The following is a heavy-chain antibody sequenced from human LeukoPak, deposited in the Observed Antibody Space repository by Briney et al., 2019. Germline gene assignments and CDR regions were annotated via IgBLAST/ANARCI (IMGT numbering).Heavy chain of an antibody. CDR3: ARAPSHIVVVPAAITVYYYYGMDV. V-gene: IGHV1-46*01. CDR1: GYTFTSYY. Sequence: GASVKVSCKASGYTFTSYYMHWVRQAPGQGLEWMGIINPSGGSTSYAQKFQGRVTMTRDTSTGTVYMELSSLRSEDTAVYYCARAPSHIVVVPAAITVYYYYGMDVWGQGTTVTVSS. J-gene: IGHJ6*02. D-gene: IGHD2-2*02. CDR2: INPSGGST.